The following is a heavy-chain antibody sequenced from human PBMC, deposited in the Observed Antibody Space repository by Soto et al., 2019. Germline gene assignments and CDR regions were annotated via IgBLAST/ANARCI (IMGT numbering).Heavy chain of an antibody. J-gene: IGHJ3*01. CDR1: GYTFFKYF. CDR3: ARPLIGNTIDL. CDR2: INPSRGSA. V-gene: IGHV1-46*01. D-gene: IGHD1-7*01. Sequence: ASVKVSCKASGYTFFKYFIHWVRQAPGQGLEWIGIINPSRGSATYGPIFQGRVSLTTDMPTSTVYMELSSLRSEDTAIYYCARPLIGNTIDLWGQGTSVTVSS.